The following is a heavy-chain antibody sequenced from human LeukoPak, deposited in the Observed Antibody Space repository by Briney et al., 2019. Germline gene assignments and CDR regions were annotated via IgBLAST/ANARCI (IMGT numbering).Heavy chain of an antibody. Sequence: SGGSLRLSCVASGFTFNQYAMSWVRQAPGKGLEWVSTLSGSGGSTYYADSVKGRFTISRDNSKNTLYLQMNSLRAEDTAVYYCAKSSGYSGYYEGGYYYYYYMDVWGKGTTVTISS. CDR2: LSGSGGST. V-gene: IGHV3-23*01. CDR3: AKSSGYSGYYEGGYYYYYYMDV. CDR1: GFTFNQYA. D-gene: IGHD5-12*01. J-gene: IGHJ6*03.